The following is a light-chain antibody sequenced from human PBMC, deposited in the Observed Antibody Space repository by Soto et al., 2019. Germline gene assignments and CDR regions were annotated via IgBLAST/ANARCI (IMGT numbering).Light chain of an antibody. J-gene: IGKJ1*01. V-gene: IGKV1-5*03. CDR3: QPYNSYSRT. CDR1: QSISTW. Sequence: DIQMTQSPSTLSASVGDRVTITCRANQSISTWLAWYQQEPGKAPKLLIYKASHLDSGVPSRFSGSGSGTEFTLTISSLQPDDVATYYCQPYNSYSRTFGQGTKVEIK. CDR2: KAS.